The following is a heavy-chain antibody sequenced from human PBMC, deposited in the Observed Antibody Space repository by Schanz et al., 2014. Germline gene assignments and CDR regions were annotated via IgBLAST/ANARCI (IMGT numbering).Heavy chain of an antibody. CDR3: VRGVGAWEQRIFDY. CDR1: GGSIISSTW. Sequence: QVLLQESGPGVVKPSGTLSLTCAVSGGSIISSTWWGWVRQPPGKGLEWIGEIYHNGGPSFNPSLKSRATMAVDKSKKEFSLRLTSLTAADTVLYYCVRGVGAWEQRIFDYWGKGTLVTVSS. D-gene: IGHD1-26*01. CDR2: IYHNGGP. V-gene: IGHV4-4*02. J-gene: IGHJ4*02.